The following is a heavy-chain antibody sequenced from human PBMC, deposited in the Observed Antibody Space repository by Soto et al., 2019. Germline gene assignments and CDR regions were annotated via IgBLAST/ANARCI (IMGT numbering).Heavy chain of an antibody. CDR1: GFTFSSYG. CDR3: AKDLGGGGPYSSSYFDY. Sequence: TGGSLRLSCASSGFTFSSYGMHLVRQAPGKGLEWVAVISYDGSNKYYADSVKGRFTISRDNSKNTLYLRMNSLRAEDTAVYYCAKDLGGGGPYSSSYFDYWGQGTLVTVSS. J-gene: IGHJ4*02. V-gene: IGHV3-30*18. CDR2: ISYDGSNK. D-gene: IGHD6-6*01.